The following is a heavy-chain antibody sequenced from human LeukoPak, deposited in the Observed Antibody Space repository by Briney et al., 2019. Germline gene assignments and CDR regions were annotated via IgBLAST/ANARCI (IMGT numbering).Heavy chain of an antibody. CDR2: TSGSGGST. CDR1: GFTFSSYA. Sequence: PGGSLRLSCAASGFTFSSYAMSWVRQAPGKGLEWVSATSGSGGSTYYADSVKGRFTISRDNSKNTLYLQMNSLRAEDTAVYYCAKVMRRGGVVDYWGQGTLVTVSS. D-gene: IGHD3-16*01. CDR3: AKVMRRGGVVDY. J-gene: IGHJ4*02. V-gene: IGHV3-23*01.